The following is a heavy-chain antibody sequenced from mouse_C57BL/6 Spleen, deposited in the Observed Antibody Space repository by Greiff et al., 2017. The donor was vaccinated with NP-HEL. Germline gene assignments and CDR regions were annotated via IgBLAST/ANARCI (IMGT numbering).Heavy chain of an antibody. D-gene: IGHD2-4*01. CDR2: ISSGGDYI. Sequence: EVMLVESGEGLVKPGGSLKLSCAASGFTFSSYAMSWVRQTPEKRLEWVAYISSGGDYIYYADTVKGRFTISRDNARNTLYLQMSSLKSEDTAMYYCTSSRYYDYDEGGAYWGQGTLVTVSA. J-gene: IGHJ3*01. V-gene: IGHV5-9-1*02. CDR3: TSSRYYDYDEGGAY. CDR1: GFTFSSYA.